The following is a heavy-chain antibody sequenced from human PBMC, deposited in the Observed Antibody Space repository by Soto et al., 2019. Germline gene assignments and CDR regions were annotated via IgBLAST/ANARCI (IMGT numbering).Heavy chain of an antibody. J-gene: IGHJ3*01. D-gene: IGHD2-15*01. CDR3: ARTVPPLRTPLRGFDL. CDR2: IYWNENK. CDR1: GISLSTRGVG. V-gene: IGHV2-5*01. Sequence: QITLKESGPTLVKPTQTLTLTCTCSGISLSTRGVGLGWIRQPPGKALEWLTVIYWNENKYYSPFLRSRLTIIRDTSKNQVVLTMTDMDPVDTATYYCARTVPPLRTPLRGFDLWGRGTMVTVSS.